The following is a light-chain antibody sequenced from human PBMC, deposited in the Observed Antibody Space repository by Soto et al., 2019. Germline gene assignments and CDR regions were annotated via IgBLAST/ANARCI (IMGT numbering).Light chain of an antibody. J-gene: IGLJ1*01. Sequence: QSVPTQPASAPGSHGQTITISCTGTRDSNGAYDAVSWYQLHADRAPNPIIYEVTSRPSGVSDRLSASKSGNTASRTISGLQAEDEADYFCSSYSSGDPLYVFVTGTKVTVL. V-gene: IGLV2-14*03. CDR3: SSYSSGDPLYV. CDR1: RDSNGAYDA. CDR2: EVT.